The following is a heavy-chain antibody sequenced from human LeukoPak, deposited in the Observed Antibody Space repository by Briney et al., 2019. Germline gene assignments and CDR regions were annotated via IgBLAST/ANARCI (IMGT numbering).Heavy chain of an antibody. CDR2: ITSSGNTT. J-gene: IGHJ4*02. V-gene: IGHV3-23*01. CDR3: ARDYDTSGSYFDFFDY. Sequence: GGSLRLSCAASGFTFSFYAMSWVRQAPGKGLEWVAGITSSGNTTYYADPVKGRFTISRDNSKNAFLQMNSLRAEDTAVYYCARDYDTSGSYFDFFDYWGQGTLVTVSS. CDR1: GFTFSFYA. D-gene: IGHD3-22*01.